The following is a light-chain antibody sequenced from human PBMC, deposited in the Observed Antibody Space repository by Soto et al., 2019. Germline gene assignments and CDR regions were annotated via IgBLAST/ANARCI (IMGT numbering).Light chain of an antibody. CDR3: QKYNSAPPT. CDR2: AAS. V-gene: IGKV1-27*01. CDR1: QGISNY. Sequence: DIQMTQSPSSLSASVGDRVTITCRASQGISNYLAWYQQKPGKVPKLLIYAASTVQSGVPTRFSGSGSGTDFTLTISSLQPEDVSTYYRQKYNSAPPTFGGGTKVEIK. J-gene: IGKJ4*02.